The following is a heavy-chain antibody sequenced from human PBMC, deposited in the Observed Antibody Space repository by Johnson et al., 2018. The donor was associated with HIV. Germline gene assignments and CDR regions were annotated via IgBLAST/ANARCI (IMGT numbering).Heavy chain of an antibody. CDR3: AKDEQWLNDAFDI. CDR1: GFTFSDHW. V-gene: IGHV3-7*03. J-gene: IGHJ3*02. Sequence: VQLVESGGGLVQPGGSLRLSCGASGFTFSDHWMQWVRQAPGKGLEWVANIKQDGSEKSYVDSVKGRFTISRDNAKNTLYLQMNSLRAEDTAVYYCAKDEQWLNDAFDIWGQGTMVTVSS. D-gene: IGHD6-19*01. CDR2: IKQDGSEK.